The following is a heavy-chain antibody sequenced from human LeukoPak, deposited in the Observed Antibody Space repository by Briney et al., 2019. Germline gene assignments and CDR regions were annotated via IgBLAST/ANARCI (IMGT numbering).Heavy chain of an antibody. CDR1: GGPISDYY. Sequence: SETLSLTCTVSGGPISDYYWSWIRQSPGKGLVWVGYIYSSGSTNYNPSLKSRVSISVDTSKNQFSLKLSSVTAADTAVYYCARVGDFSRHGYIGDAFDIWGQGTMVTVSS. J-gene: IGHJ3*02. V-gene: IGHV4-59*01. D-gene: IGHD5-24*01. CDR2: IYSSGST. CDR3: ARVGDFSRHGYIGDAFDI.